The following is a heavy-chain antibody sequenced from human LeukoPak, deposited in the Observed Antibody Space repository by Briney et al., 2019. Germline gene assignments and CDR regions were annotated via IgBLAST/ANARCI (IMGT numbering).Heavy chain of an antibody. CDR3: AKDILWLPRGAFDI. J-gene: IGHJ3*02. D-gene: IGHD5-24*01. CDR2: ISWNSGSI. V-gene: IGHV3-9*01. CDR1: GFTFDDYA. Sequence: GRSLRLSCAASGFTFDDYAMHWVRQAPGKGLEWVSGISWNSGSIGYADSVKGRFTISRDNAKNSLYLQMNSLRAEDTALYYCAKDILWLPRGAFDIWGQGTMVTVSS.